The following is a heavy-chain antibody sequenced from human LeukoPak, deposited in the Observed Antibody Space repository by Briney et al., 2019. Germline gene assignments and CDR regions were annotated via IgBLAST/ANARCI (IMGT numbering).Heavy chain of an antibody. D-gene: IGHD5-24*01. CDR2: ISTSSIYI. Sequence: GGSLRLSCAAPGFTFSSYSMNWVRQAPGKGLEWVSSISTSSIYIYYANSLKGRFTISRDNAKNSLFLQMDSLRAEDTAVYYCARGRDGYTLIDAFDIWGQGTMVTVSS. CDR3: ARGRDGYTLIDAFDI. CDR1: GFTFSSYS. J-gene: IGHJ3*02. V-gene: IGHV3-21*01.